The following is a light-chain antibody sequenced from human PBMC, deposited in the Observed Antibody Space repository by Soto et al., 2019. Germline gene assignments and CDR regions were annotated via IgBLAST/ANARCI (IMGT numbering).Light chain of an antibody. J-gene: IGLJ3*02. V-gene: IGLV1-47*02. CDR1: SSNIGTNY. Sequence: QSVLTQPPSASGTPGQRVTISCSGSSSNIGTNYVYWYQQVPGTAPKLLIYSNNQRPSGVPDRFSGSKSGTSASLAIRGLRSEDEADYYCATWDDNLSGPSWVFGGGTKLTVL. CDR3: ATWDDNLSGPSWV. CDR2: SNN.